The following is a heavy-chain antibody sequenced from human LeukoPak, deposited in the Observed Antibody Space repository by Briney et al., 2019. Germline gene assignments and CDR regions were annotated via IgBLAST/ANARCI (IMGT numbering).Heavy chain of an antibody. V-gene: IGHV3-23*01. CDR1: GLTFSSYG. CDR2: ITGSGGTT. D-gene: IGHD1-26*01. J-gene: IGHJ2*01. Sequence: GGSLRLPCAASGLTFSSYGMSWVRQAPGKGLEWVSYITGSGGTTYVDSVQGRFTNSRDSSKNTLYLQMNSLRAEDSAVYFCAKNFLGSGAFSWYFDLWGRGTLVTVSS. CDR3: AKNFLGSGAFSWYFDL.